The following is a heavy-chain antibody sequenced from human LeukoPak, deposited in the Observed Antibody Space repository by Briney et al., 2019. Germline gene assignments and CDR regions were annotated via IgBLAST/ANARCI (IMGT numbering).Heavy chain of an antibody. CDR2: ISYDGSNK. J-gene: IGHJ4*02. CDR1: GYTFNIYD. D-gene: IGHD5-18*01. CDR3: ARDFRKLSGYSHGTVDY. Sequence: QRGSSLRLSCAASGYTFNIYDVHGARQAPGKGLEGVADISYDGSNKYYADSVKGRFTISRDNSKNTLYLQMNSLRAEDTAVYYCARDFRKLSGYSHGTVDYWGQGTLVTVSS. V-gene: IGHV3-30*04.